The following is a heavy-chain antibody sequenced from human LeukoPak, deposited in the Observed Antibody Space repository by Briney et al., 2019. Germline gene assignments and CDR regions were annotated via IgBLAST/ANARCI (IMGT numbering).Heavy chain of an antibody. J-gene: IGHJ4*02. V-gene: IGHV1-46*01. CDR1: GYTFPSYF. CDR3: AKTAPRRFDY. CDR2: INPTGGST. Sequence: ASVKVSCKASGYTFPSYFMHWVRQAPGQGLEWMGIINPTGGSTTYAQKFQGRVTMTRDTSTSTVYMELSSLRSDDTAVYYCAKTAPRRFDYGAQETRVTVPS. D-gene: IGHD6-6*01.